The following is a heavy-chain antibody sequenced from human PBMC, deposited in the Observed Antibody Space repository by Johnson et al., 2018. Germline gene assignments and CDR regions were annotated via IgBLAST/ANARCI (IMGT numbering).Heavy chain of an antibody. V-gene: IGHV3-33*01. CDR1: GFTFSSYG. J-gene: IGHJ3*02. CDR2: IWYAGSNK. D-gene: IGHD2-21*01. Sequence: QVQLVESGGGVVQPGRSLRLSCAASGFTFSSYGMHWVRQAPGKGLEWVAVIWYAGSNKYYADSVKGRFTISRDNSKNTLYLQMNSLRAEETAVYYCARYPLVTLDKPPFEIWGQGTMVTGSS. CDR3: ARYPLVTLDKPPFEI.